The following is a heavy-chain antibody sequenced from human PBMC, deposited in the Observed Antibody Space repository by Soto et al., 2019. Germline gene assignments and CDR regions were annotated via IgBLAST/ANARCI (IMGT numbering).Heavy chain of an antibody. D-gene: IGHD3-3*01. CDR1: GYTFTSYG. CDR3: ARGVTIFGVVTQGVAFDT. J-gene: IGHJ3*02. CDR2: ISAYNGNT. V-gene: IGHV1-18*01. Sequence: SVKVSCKASGYTFTSYGISWVRQAPGQGLEWMGWISAYNGNTNYAQKLQGRVTMTTDTSTSTAYMELRSLRSDDTAVYYCARGVTIFGVVTQGVAFDTWGQGTMVTVSS.